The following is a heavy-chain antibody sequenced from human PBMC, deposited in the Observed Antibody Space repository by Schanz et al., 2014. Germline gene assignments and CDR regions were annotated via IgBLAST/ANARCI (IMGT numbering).Heavy chain of an antibody. CDR3: ARGGDYIVVLVAVTREYYYHAMDV. CDR2: INPNSGGT. J-gene: IGHJ6*02. Sequence: QVQLVQSGAEVKKPGASVKISCKASGYTFTDYYMYWVRQAPGQGLEWMGRINPNSGGTNYAQKFQGRVTMTRDTSISTAYMELRRLRSDDTAVYYCARGGDYIVVLVAVTREYYYHAMDVWGQGTTVTVSS. CDR1: GYTFTDYY. V-gene: IGHV1-2*06. D-gene: IGHD2-15*01.